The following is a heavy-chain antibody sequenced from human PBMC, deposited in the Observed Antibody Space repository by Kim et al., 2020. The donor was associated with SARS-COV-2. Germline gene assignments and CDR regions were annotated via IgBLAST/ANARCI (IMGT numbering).Heavy chain of an antibody. CDR1: GGSISSGGYY. CDR2: IYYSGST. Sequence: SETLSLTCTVSGGSISSGGYYWSWIRQHPGKGLEWIGYIYYSGSTYYNPSLKSRVTISVDTSKNQFSLKLSSVTAADTAVYYCARDPPSHSYIVVVPAGYFDLWGRGTLVTVSS. CDR3: ARDPPSHSYIVVVPAGYFDL. J-gene: IGHJ2*01. V-gene: IGHV4-31*03. D-gene: IGHD2-2*01.